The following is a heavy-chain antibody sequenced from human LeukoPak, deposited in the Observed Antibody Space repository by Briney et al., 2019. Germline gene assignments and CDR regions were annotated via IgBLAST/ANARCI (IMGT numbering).Heavy chain of an antibody. J-gene: IGHJ5*02. CDR2: IYYSGST. CDR1: GGSISSYY. D-gene: IGHD3-3*01. Sequence: SETLSLTCTVSGGSISSYYWSWIRQPPGKGLEWIGYIYYSGSTNYNPSLKSRVTISVDTSKNQFSLKLSSVTAADTAVYYCARDGVDPPTHYDFWSGPTGWFDPWGQGTLVTVSS. V-gene: IGHV4-59*01. CDR3: ARDGVDPPTHYDFWSGPTGWFDP.